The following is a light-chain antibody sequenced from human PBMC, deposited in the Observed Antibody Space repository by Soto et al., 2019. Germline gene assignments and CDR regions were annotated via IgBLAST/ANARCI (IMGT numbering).Light chain of an antibody. CDR1: QRLLHSNGYNY. J-gene: IGKJ1*01. V-gene: IGKV2-28*01. CDR2: LGS. CDR3: VQALQSPPWT. Sequence: DIVVTQSPLTLPVTPGETASISCRSSQRLLHSNGYNYLDWYLQKPGQSPQLLIYLGSNRASGVPDRFSGSGSGTDFTLKISRVEAEDVGVYYCVQALQSPPWTFGQLTQVQIK.